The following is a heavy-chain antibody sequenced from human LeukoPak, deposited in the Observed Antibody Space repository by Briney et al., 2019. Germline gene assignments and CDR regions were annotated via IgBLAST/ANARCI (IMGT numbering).Heavy chain of an antibody. CDR1: GFTFSDYY. J-gene: IGHJ4*02. Sequence: GGSLRLSCAASGFTFSDYYMSWIRQAPGKGLEWVSYISSSGSTIYYADSVKGRFTISRDNAKNSLYLQMNSLRAEDTAAYYCARKSDYDSSGYYPVYYWGQGTLVTVSS. D-gene: IGHD3-22*01. V-gene: IGHV3-11*01. CDR2: ISSSGSTI. CDR3: ARKSDYDSSGYYPVYY.